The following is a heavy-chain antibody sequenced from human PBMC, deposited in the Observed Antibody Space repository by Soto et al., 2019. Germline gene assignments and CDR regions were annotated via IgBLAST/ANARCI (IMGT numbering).Heavy chain of an antibody. CDR3: ARVSGSYYYGMDV. Sequence: QVQLQESGPGLVKPSGTLSLTCAVSGGSISSSNCWSWVRQPPGKGLEWIGEIYHSRSTNFNPSLKSRVTISVDKSKNQFSLKLNSVTAADTAVYYCARVSGSYYYGMDVWGQGTTVTVSS. V-gene: IGHV4-4*02. J-gene: IGHJ6*02. CDR2: IYHSRST. CDR1: GGSISSSNC.